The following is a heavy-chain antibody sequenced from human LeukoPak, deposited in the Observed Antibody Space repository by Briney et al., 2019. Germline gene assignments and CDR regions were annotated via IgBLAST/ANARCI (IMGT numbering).Heavy chain of an antibody. CDR1: GGSISSYY. CDR3: ARDLGSGWSGV. Sequence: KPSETLSLTCTVPGGSISSYYWSWIRQPPGKGLEWIGYIYYSGSTNYTPSLKSRVTISVDTSKNQFSLKLSSVTAADTAVYYCARDLGSGWSGVWGQGTLVTVSS. D-gene: IGHD6-19*01. CDR2: IYYSGST. J-gene: IGHJ4*02. V-gene: IGHV4-59*01.